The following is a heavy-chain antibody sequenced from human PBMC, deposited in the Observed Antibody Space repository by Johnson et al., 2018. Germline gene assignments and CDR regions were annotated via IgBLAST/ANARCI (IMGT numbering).Heavy chain of an antibody. CDR2: IYYRGST. V-gene: IGHV4-59*01. Sequence: QVQLQESGPGLVKPSETLSLTCTVSGGSISRNHWSWIRQPPGKGLEWIGHIYYRGSTNYNPSLKSRVTISVDTSKNQFYLRLSSVTAADTAVYYCATYDRGGYRVFDSWGQGTLVTVSS. CDR1: GGSISRNH. J-gene: IGHJ5*01. D-gene: IGHD3-22*01. CDR3: ATYDRGGYRVFDS.